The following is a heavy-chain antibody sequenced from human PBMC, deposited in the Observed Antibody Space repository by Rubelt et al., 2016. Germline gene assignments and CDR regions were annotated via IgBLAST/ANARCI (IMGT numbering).Heavy chain of an antibody. CDR2: INHSGST. J-gene: IGHJ5*02. CDR1: GGSFSGYY. V-gene: IGHV4-34*01. CDR3: ARGRRYRMGSGGWKP. Sequence: QVQLQQWGAGLLKPSETLSLTCAVYGGSFSGYYWSWIRQPPGKGLEWIGEINHSGSTNYNPSLKSLVTVAVDRSKNQITLRLSSVTDSDTAVYYRARGRRYRMGSGGWKPWGQGTLVTVSS. D-gene: IGHD6-19*01.